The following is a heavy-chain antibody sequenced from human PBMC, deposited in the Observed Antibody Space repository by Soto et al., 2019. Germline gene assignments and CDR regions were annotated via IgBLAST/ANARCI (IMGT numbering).Heavy chain of an antibody. CDR1: GGTFSSYA. D-gene: IGHD2-15*01. CDR3: ASNGGECSGGSCFFDY. J-gene: IGHJ4*02. V-gene: IGHV1-69*12. CDR2: IIPIFGTA. Sequence: QVQLVQSGAEVKKPGSSVKVSCKASGGTFSSYAISWVRQAPGQGLEWMGGIIPIFGTANYAQKFQGRVTITADESTSTAYMELRSLSSEDTAVYYCASNGGECSGGSCFFDYWGQGTLVTVSS.